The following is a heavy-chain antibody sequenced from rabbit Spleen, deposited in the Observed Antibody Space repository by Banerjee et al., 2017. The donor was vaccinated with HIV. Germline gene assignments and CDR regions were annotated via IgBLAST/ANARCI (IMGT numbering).Heavy chain of an antibody. D-gene: IGHD8-1*01. CDR1: EVSFSYSSY. J-gene: IGHJ6*01. Sequence: QSLEESGGDLVKPGASLTLTCTASEVSFSYSSYICWVRQAPGKGLEWIACIDAGSSGFTYFATWAKGRFTISKTSSTTVTLQMTRLTAADTATYFCARDTGSSFSSYGMDLGGPGTLVTVS. CDR2: IDAGSSGFT. V-gene: IGHV1S40*01. CDR3: ARDTGSSFSSYGMDL.